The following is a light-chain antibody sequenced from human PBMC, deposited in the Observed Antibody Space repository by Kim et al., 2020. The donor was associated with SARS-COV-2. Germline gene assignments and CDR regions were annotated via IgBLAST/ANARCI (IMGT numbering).Light chain of an antibody. V-gene: IGLV3-1*01. CDR1: KLGDKY. Sequence: SYELTQPPSASVSPGQTASITCSGYKLGDKYVSWYQQKPGQSPVVVIYQDIQRPSGIPERFSCSNSGNTATLTISGTQAMDEADYYCQAWDSSTHNYVFGAGTKVTVL. J-gene: IGLJ1*01. CDR2: QDI. CDR3: QAWDSSTHNYV.